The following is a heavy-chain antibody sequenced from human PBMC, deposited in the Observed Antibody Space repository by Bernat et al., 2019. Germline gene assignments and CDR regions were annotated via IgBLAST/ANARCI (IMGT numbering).Heavy chain of an antibody. CDR1: GYTFTIYN. V-gene: IGHV1-2*02. D-gene: IGHD1-14*01. J-gene: IGHJ4*02. CDR3: TRGGGTANIDY. Sequence: QVQMVQSGAEVKETGASVKVSCKAFGYTFTIYNFHWVRQAPGQGLEWMGWISPNSGVTNYAQKFQGRVTMTRDTSISTIYMELHGLTSDDTALYYCTRGGGTANIDYWGRGTLVTVSS. CDR2: ISPNSGVT.